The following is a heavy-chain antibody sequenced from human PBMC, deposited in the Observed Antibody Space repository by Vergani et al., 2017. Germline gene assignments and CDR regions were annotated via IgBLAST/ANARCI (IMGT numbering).Heavy chain of an antibody. CDR1: GGSVSSGSYY. CDR2: IYYSGRT. J-gene: IGHJ4*02. CDR3: ARYAKVAATSGSRDY. D-gene: IGHD2-15*01. Sequence: QVQLQESGPGLVKPSETLSLTCTVSGGSVSSGSYYWSWIRQPPGKGLEWIGYIYYSGRTNYNPSLKSRVTISVDTSKNQFSLKLSSVTAADTAVYYCARYAKVAATSGSRDYWGQGTLVTVSS. V-gene: IGHV4-61*01.